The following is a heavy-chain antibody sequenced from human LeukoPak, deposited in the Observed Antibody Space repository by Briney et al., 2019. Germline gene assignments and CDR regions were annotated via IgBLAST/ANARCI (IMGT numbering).Heavy chain of an antibody. CDR2: IRYDGSDK. V-gene: IGHV3-30*02. D-gene: IGHD6-25*01. CDR1: GFIFSSFG. CDR3: AKDHFGSGWPYYIDY. Sequence: GGSLRLSCAASGFIFSSFGMHWVRQAPGKGLEWVAFIRYDGSDKYNADSVKGRFTISRDNSKNTLYLQMNSLRAEDTAVYYCAKDHFGSGWPYYIDYWGQGTLVTVSS. J-gene: IGHJ4*02.